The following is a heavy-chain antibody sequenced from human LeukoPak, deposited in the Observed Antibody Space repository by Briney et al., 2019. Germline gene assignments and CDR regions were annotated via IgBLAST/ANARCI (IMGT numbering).Heavy chain of an antibody. CDR3: ARRKYYDSSGSGGDAFDI. V-gene: IGHV5-51*01. CDR1: GYSFTSYW. Sequence: GESLKISCKGSGYSFTSYWIGWVRQMPGKGLEWMGIIYPGGSDTRYSPSFQGQVTISADKSISTAYLQWSSLKASDTAMYYCARRKYYDSSGSGGDAFDIWGQGTMVTVSS. CDR2: IYPGGSDT. J-gene: IGHJ3*02. D-gene: IGHD3-22*01.